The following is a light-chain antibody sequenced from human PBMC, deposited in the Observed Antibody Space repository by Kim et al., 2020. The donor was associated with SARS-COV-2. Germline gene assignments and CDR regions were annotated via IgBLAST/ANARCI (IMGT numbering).Light chain of an antibody. CDR1: RGHIASHN. V-gene: IGLV6-57*02. J-gene: IGLJ3*02. CDR3: QSYDDSNRWV. Sequence: KPVAIACTGSRGHIASHNVQWYQQRPASAPTTVIYEDNERPSGVPDRFSGSIDSSPNSASLTISGLKTEDEADYYCQSYDDSNRWVFGGGTQLTVL. CDR2: EDN.